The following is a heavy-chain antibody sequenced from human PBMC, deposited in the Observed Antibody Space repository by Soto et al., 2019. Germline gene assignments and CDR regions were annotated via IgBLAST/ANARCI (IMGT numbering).Heavy chain of an antibody. D-gene: IGHD6-19*01. J-gene: IGHJ4*02. CDR1: GFIFSSYG. CDR2: ISYDGSNK. V-gene: IGHV3-30*18. Sequence: QVQLVESGGGVVQPGRSLRLSCAASGFIFSSYGMHWVRQAPGKGLEWVAVISYDGSNKYYADSVKGRFTISRDNSKNPLYVQMNSLIAEDTAVYYCAKGISGWFFDYWGQGTLVTVSS. CDR3: AKGISGWFFDY.